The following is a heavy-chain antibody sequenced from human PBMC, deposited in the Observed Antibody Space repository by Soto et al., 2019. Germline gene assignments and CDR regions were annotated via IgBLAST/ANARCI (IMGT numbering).Heavy chain of an antibody. V-gene: IGHV4-59*08. CDR2: VYSTGGT. Sequence: QVQLQQSGTGQVKLSETLCLTCSVSSGPSSSHNWGWIRQPPGRGLEWIGYVYSTGGTSYNPSLKSRVTISADTSTNHISLTLTSVTAADTAVYYCVRQGIGNLHGLVDVWGQGTTVRVSS. D-gene: IGHD1-1*01. CDR3: VRQGIGNLHGLVDV. J-gene: IGHJ6*02. CDR1: SGPSSSHN.